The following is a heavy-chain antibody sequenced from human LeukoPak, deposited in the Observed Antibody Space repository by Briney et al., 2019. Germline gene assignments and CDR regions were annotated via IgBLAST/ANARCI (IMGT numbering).Heavy chain of an antibody. V-gene: IGHV3-30*18. J-gene: IGHJ6*02. CDR3: AKDQEVVTDNYYYYYGMDV. Sequence: PGGSLRLSCAASGFTFSSYGMHWVSQAPGKELEWVAVISYDGSNKYYADSVKGRFTISRDNSKNTLYLQMNSLRAEDTAVYYCAKDQEVVTDNYYYYYGMDVWGQGTTVTVSS. CDR2: ISYDGSNK. D-gene: IGHD2-21*02. CDR1: GFTFSSYG.